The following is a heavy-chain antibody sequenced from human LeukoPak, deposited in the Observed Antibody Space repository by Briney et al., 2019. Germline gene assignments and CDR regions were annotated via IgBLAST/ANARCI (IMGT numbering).Heavy chain of an antibody. CDR2: ISWNSGSI. J-gene: IGHJ6*02. V-gene: IGHV3-9*01. CDR1: GFTFSSYS. CDR3: AKDIDTVTMVRGVTILGYGMDV. Sequence: GGSLRLSCAASGFTFSSYSMNWVRRAPGKGLEWVSGISWNSGSIGYADSVKGRFTISRDNAKNSLYLQMNSLRAEDTALYYCAKDIDTVTMVRGVTILGYGMDVWGQGTTVTVSS. D-gene: IGHD3-10*01.